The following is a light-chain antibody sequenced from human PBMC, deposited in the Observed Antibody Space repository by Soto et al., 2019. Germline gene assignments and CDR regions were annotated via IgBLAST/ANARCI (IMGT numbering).Light chain of an antibody. J-gene: IGLJ2*01. V-gene: IGLV1-40*01. CDR3: QSYDSSLSGSVV. Sequence: QPVLTQTPSVSGAPGQRVTISCTGSSSNIGAGYDVHWYQQLPVTAPKLLIYGNTNRPSGVPDRFSGSRSGTSASLAITGLQAEDEADYYCQSYDSSLSGSVVFGGGTKLTVL. CDR1: SSNIGAGYD. CDR2: GNT.